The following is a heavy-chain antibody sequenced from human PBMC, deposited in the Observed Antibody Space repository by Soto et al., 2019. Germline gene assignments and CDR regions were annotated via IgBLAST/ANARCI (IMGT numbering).Heavy chain of an antibody. D-gene: IGHD3-9*01. J-gene: IGHJ6*02. V-gene: IGHV1-69*13. CDR2: IIPIFGTA. CDR3: ARDTKPYYDILTTYYYYGMDV. CDR1: GGTFSSCA. Sequence: GASVKVSCKASGGTFSSCAISWVRQAPGQGLEWMGGIIPIFGTANYAQRFQGRVTITADESTSTAYMELSSLRSEDTAVYYCARDTKPYYDILTTYYYYGMDVWGQGNTVTVSS.